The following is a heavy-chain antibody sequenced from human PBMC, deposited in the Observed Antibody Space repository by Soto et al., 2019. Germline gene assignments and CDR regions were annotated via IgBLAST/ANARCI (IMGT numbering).Heavy chain of an antibody. CDR3: ARDFGGSSGPHDY. CDR1: GYSISSGYY. J-gene: IGHJ4*02. Sequence: SETLSLTCAVSGYSISSGYYWGWIRQPPGKGLEWIGSIYHSGSTYYNPSLKSRVTISVDTSKNQFSLKLSSVTAADTAVYYCARDFGGSSGPHDYWGQGTLVTVSS. V-gene: IGHV4-38-2*02. CDR2: IYHSGST. D-gene: IGHD6-19*01.